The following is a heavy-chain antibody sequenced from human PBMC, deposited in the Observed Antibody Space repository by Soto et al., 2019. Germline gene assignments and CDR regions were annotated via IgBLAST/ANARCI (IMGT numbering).Heavy chain of an antibody. V-gene: IGHV3-30*18. Sequence: QVQLVESGGGVVQPGRSLRLSCAASGFTFSSYGMHWVRQAPGKGLEWVAVISYDGSNKYYADSVKGRFTISRDNSKNTLYRQMNSLRAEDTAVYYCAKDVNESRYYYYYMDVWGKGTTVTVSS. CDR1: GFTFSSYG. CDR3: AKDVNESRYYYYYMDV. CDR2: ISYDGSNK. D-gene: IGHD1-1*01. J-gene: IGHJ6*03.